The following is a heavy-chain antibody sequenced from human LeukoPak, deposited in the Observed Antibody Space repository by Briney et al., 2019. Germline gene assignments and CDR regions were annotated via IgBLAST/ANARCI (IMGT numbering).Heavy chain of an antibody. CDR2: ISAYNGNT. V-gene: IGHV1-18*01. D-gene: IGHD3-22*01. J-gene: IGHJ3*02. CDR1: GYTFTSYG. CDR3: ARDSPLNYYDSSGCSGGDAFDI. Sequence: ASVKVSCKASGYTFTSYGISWVRQAPGQGLEWMGWISAYNGNTNYAQKLQGRVTMTTDTSTSTAYMELRSLRSDDTAVYYCARDSPLNYYDSSGCSGGDAFDIWGQGTMVTVSS.